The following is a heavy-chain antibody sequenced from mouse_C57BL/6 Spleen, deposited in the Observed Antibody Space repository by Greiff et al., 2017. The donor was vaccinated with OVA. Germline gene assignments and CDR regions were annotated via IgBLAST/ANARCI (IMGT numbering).Heavy chain of an antibody. CDR3: GRRGHYGSSSYCYFDV. CDR1: GYTFTGYG. V-gene: IGHV1-9*01. D-gene: IGHD1-1*01. CDR2: ILPRSGST. J-gene: IGHJ1*03. Sequence: VQLQQSGAELMKPGASVKLSCKATGYTFTGYGIGWVKQRPGHGLEWIGEILPRSGSTNYNEKFKGKATFTADKSSNTAYMQLSSLTTADSAIDYCGRRGHYGSSSYCYFDVWGTGTTLTVSS.